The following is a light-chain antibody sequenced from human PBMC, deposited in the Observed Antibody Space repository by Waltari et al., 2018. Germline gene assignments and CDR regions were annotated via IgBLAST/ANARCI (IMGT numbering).Light chain of an antibody. CDR2: QHS. J-gene: IGLJ2*01. V-gene: IGLV3-1*01. CDR3: QAWDTKV. CDR1: KLGDRY. Sequence: SYELTQPPSVSVSPGQTASITCSGDKLGDRYVSWYQQKPGQSPVLVIYQHSKRSSRIPERFAGSNAGNTATLTISGTQAMDEADYYCQAWDTKVFGGGTKLTVL.